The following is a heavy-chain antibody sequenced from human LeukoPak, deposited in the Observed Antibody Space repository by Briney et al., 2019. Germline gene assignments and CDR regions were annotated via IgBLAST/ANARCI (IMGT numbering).Heavy chain of an antibody. Sequence: PGGSLRLSCAASGFTFSNYGMSWVRQAPGKGLEWVSAISGSGGSTYYADSVKGRFTISRDNSKNTLYLQMNSLRAEDTAVYYCAKLIVGATEYFDYWGQGTLVTVSS. CDR3: AKLIVGATEYFDY. CDR1: GFTFSNYG. CDR2: ISGSGGST. V-gene: IGHV3-23*01. D-gene: IGHD1-26*01. J-gene: IGHJ4*02.